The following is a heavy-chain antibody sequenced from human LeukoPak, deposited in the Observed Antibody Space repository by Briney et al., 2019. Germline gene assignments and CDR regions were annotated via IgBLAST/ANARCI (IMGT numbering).Heavy chain of an antibody. Sequence: SETLSLTCTVSGGSISSYYWSWIRQPPGKGLEWIGYIYYSGSTNYNPSLKSRVTISVDTSKNQFSLKLSSVTAADTAVYYCARGQWLFDYWGQGTLVTVSS. J-gene: IGHJ4*02. CDR2: IYYSGST. D-gene: IGHD6-19*01. CDR3: ARGQWLFDY. CDR1: GGSISSYY. V-gene: IGHV4-59*01.